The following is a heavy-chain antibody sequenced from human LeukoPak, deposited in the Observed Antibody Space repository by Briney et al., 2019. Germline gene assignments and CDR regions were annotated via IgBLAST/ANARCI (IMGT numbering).Heavy chain of an antibody. CDR3: ARGGALVRGGDPFDY. V-gene: IGHV3-23*01. D-gene: IGHD3-10*01. Sequence: GGTLRLSCAASGFTFNTYDMSWVRQSPVKGLEWVSGLSGSGDRTYYTDSVKGRFTISRDNSKNTVYLQMNTLRAEDTALYYCARGGALVRGGDPFDYWGQGTLVTVSS. J-gene: IGHJ4*02. CDR2: LSGSGDRT. CDR1: GFTFNTYD.